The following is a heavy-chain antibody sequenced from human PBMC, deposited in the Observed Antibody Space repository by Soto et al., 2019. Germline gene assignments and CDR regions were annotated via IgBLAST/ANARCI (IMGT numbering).Heavy chain of an antibody. CDR1: GVSISNYY. CDR2: MSTSGST. D-gene: IGHD6-6*01. J-gene: IGHJ4*02. CDR3: RRDFDY. V-gene: IGHV4-4*07. Sequence: SETLSLTCTVSGVSISNYYWSWIRQPAGKGPEWIGRMSTSGSTNYNPSLKSRVTMSLDTSKNQFSLILNSVTAADAAVYYCRRDFDYWGQGTLVTVSS.